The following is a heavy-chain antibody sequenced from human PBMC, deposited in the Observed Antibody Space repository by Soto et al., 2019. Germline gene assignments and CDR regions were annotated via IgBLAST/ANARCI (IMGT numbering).Heavy chain of an antibody. CDR3: ARRRFSLVGFDP. J-gene: IGHJ5*02. D-gene: IGHD3-3*01. V-gene: IGHV4-61*01. Sequence: SETLSLTCTVSGGSVSSGSYYWSWIRQPPGKGLEWIGYIYYSGSTNYNPSLKSRVTISVDTSKNQFSLKLSSVTAADTAVYYCARRRFSLVGFDPWGQGTLVTVSS. CDR2: IYYSGST. CDR1: GGSVSSGSYY.